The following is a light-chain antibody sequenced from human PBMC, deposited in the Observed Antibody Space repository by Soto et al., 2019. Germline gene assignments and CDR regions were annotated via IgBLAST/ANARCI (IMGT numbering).Light chain of an antibody. CDR1: SSDVGGYNY. V-gene: IGLV2-14*01. Sequence: SALTHPASVSWSPGQCITISCTGTSSDVGGYNYVSWYQQHPGKAPKLMIYDVSNRPSGVSNRFSGSKSGNTASLTISGLQAEDEADYYCSSYTSSSTYVFGTGTKVTVL. CDR2: DVS. CDR3: SSYTSSSTYV. J-gene: IGLJ1*01.